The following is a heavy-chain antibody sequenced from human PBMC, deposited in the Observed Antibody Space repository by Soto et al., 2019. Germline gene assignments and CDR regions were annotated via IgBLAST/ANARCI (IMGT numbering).Heavy chain of an antibody. J-gene: IGHJ6*02. CDR2: IIPIFGTA. V-gene: IGHV1-69*01. D-gene: IGHD2-15*01. CDR3: ARGRDIVVVVAATPYYSYYGMDV. Sequence: QVQLVQSGAEVKKPGSSVKVSCTASGGTFSSYAISWVRQAPGQGLEWMGGIIPIFGTANYAQKFQGRVTITADESTSTAYMELSSLRSEDTAVYYCARGRDIVVVVAATPYYSYYGMDVWGQGTTVTVSS. CDR1: GGTFSSYA.